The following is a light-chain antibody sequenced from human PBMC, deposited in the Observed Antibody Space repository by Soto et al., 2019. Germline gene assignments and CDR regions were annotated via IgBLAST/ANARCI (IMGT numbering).Light chain of an antibody. J-gene: IGLJ2*01. V-gene: IGLV2-14*01. CDR1: SNDIGANNY. CDR2: EAA. Sequence: QSVQTQPASVSGSPGQSITISCTGTSNDIGANNYVSWYQHHPGKAPKILIYEAANRPSGVSHRFSGSKSGNTASLTISGLQAEDEADYFCTSYTSTTTLVFGGGTQLTVL. CDR3: TSYTSTTTLV.